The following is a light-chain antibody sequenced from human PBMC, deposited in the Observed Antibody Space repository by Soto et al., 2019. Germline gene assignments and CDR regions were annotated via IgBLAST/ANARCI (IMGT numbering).Light chain of an antibody. CDR2: DDD. Sequence: QSVLTQPPSVSAAPGQKVTISCSGCSANIGGNSVSWYQQLPGTAPKLLMYDDDKRPSGIPDRFSGSKSGTSATLGITGFQTGDEADYYCGSWDSSLSAYVFGTGTKVTVL. J-gene: IGLJ1*01. CDR1: SANIGGNS. V-gene: IGLV1-51*01. CDR3: GSWDSSLSAYV.